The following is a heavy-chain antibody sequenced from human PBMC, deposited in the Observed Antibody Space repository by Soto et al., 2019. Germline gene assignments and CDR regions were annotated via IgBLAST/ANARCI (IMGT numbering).Heavy chain of an antibody. Sequence: QVQLVQSGAEVKKPGASVKVSCKTSGYTFTSYAISWVRQAPGQGLEWMGWISAYNGNTHYAQKLQGRVTMTTDTSTSTAYMELRSLRSDDTAVYSCARALAAAGPFDYWGQGTLVTVSS. CDR3: ARALAAAGPFDY. V-gene: IGHV1-18*01. J-gene: IGHJ4*02. CDR2: ISAYNGNT. CDR1: GYTFTSYA. D-gene: IGHD6-13*01.